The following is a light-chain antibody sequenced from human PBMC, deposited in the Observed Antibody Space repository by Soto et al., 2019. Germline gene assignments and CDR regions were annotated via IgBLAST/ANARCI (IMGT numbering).Light chain of an antibody. J-gene: IGLJ3*02. V-gene: IGLV1-44*01. Sequence: QSVLTQPPSASGTPGQRVTISCSGSSSNIGSNTVNWYQQLPGTAPKLLIYSNNQWPSGVPDRFSGSKSGTSASLAISGLQSEDEADYYCAAWDDSLLWVFGGGTKLTVL. CDR3: AAWDDSLLWV. CDR2: SNN. CDR1: SSNIGSNT.